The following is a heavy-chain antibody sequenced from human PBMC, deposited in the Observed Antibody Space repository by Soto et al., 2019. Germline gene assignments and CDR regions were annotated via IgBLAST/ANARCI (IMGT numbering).Heavy chain of an antibody. Sequence: QVQLQESGPGLVKPSQTLSLTCTVSGGSISSGGHYWSWIRQLPGKGLEWIGYIYSNGNTYYNPSLKSRVTISVDTSKNQFSLKLRSVSAADTAGYYCARAGGLGYYYAMDVWGQGTTVTVSS. CDR1: GGSISSGGHY. CDR2: IYSNGNT. CDR3: ARAGGLGYYYAMDV. J-gene: IGHJ6*02. D-gene: IGHD6-6*01. V-gene: IGHV4-31*03.